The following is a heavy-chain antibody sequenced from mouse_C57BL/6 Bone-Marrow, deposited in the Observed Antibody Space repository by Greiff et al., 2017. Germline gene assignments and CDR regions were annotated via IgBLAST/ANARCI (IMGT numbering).Heavy chain of an antibody. CDR1: GFTFTDYY. CDR3: ARAYYSNSYAMDD. V-gene: IGHV7-3*01. Sequence: EVMLVESGGGLVQPGGSLSLSCAASGFTFTDYYMSWVRQPPGKALEWLGFIRNKANGYTTEYSASVKGRFTISRDNSQSILYLQMNALRAEDSATYYCARAYYSNSYAMDDWGQGTSVTVSS. D-gene: IGHD2-5*01. J-gene: IGHJ4*01. CDR2: IRNKANGYTT.